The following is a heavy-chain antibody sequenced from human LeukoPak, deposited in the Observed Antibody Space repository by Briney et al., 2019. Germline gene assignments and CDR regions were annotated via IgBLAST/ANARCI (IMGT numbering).Heavy chain of an antibody. J-gene: IGHJ4*02. CDR1: GFTFSSYE. Sequence: PGGSLRLSCAVSGFTFSSYEMNWVRQAPGKGLEWVSYISSSGSTIYSADSVKGRFTISRDNAKNSLYLQMNSLRAEDTAVYYCARDGSGWYDYWGQGILVTVSS. CDR2: ISSSGSTI. D-gene: IGHD6-19*01. CDR3: ARDGSGWYDY. V-gene: IGHV3-48*03.